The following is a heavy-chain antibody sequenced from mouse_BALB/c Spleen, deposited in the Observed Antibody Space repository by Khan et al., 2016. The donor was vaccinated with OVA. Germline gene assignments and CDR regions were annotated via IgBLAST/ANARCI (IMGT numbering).Heavy chain of an antibody. V-gene: IGHV1-7*01. J-gene: IGHJ2*01. CDR3: ARRGLRWDFDY. CDR1: GYTFINYW. CDR2: INPSTGYT. D-gene: IGHD1-1*01. Sequence: QVQLQQSGAELAKPGASVKMSCTTSGYTFINYWMNWVKQRPGQGLEWIGYINPSTGYTEYNQTFKDKATLTADKSSSTAYLQLSSLTSEDSAIYYCARRGLRWDFDYWGQGTTLTVSS.